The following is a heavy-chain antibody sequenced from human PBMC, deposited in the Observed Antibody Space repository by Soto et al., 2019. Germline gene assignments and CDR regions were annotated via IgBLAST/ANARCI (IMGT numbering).Heavy chain of an antibody. J-gene: IGHJ6*02. V-gene: IGHV4-34*01. CDR1: GGSFSGYY. D-gene: IGHD5-18*01. Sequence: QVQLQQWGAGLLKPSETLSLTCAVYGGSFSGYYWSWIRQPPGKGLEWIGEINHSGSTNYNPSLKSRVTISVDTSKNQFSLKLSSVTAADTAVYYCARVRAAMVNYYYYGMDVWGQGTTVTVSS. CDR3: ARVRAAMVNYYYYGMDV. CDR2: INHSGST.